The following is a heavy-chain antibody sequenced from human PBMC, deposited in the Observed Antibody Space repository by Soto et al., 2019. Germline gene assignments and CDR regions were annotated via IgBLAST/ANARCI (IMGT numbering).Heavy chain of an antibody. D-gene: IGHD3-22*01. V-gene: IGHV3-23*01. CDR2: IDNSGGIT. Sequence: GGSLRLSCAASGFTFSTYAMSWVRQAPGKGLEWVSTIDNSGGITYYADSVKGRFTISRDNSKNTLYLQMNSLRAGDTAVYYCAKDYPRPFYYDSSGRPITRFSLSRGVGLVFDYWGQGTLVTVSS. CDR1: GFTFSTYA. CDR3: AKDYPRPFYYDSSGRPITRFSLSRGVGLVFDY. J-gene: IGHJ4*02.